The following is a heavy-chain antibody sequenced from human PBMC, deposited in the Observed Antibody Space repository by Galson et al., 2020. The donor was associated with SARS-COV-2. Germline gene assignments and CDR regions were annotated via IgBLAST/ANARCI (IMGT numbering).Heavy chain of an antibody. J-gene: IGHJ1*01. CDR1: GFTFSSYA. CDR2: ISYDGSNK. V-gene: IGHV3-30-3*01. Sequence: TGGSLRLSCAASGFTFSSYAMHWVRQAPGTGLEWVAVISYDGSNKYYADSVKGRFTISRDNSKNTLYLQMNSLRAEDTAVYYCASLYSGSYWEYFQHWGQGTLVTVSS. CDR3: ASLYSGSYWEYFQH. D-gene: IGHD1-26*01.